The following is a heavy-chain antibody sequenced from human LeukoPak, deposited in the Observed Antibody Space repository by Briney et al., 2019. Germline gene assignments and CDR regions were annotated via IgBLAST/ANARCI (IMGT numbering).Heavy chain of an antibody. CDR1: GYTFTSYD. Sequence: ASVKVSCKASGYTFTSYDINWVRQATGQGLEWMGWMNPNSGNTGYAQKFQGRVTMTRNTSISTAYMEPSSLRSEDTAVYYCARLYQTSARYYYGMDVWGQGTTVTVSS. V-gene: IGHV1-8*01. CDR2: MNPNSGNT. D-gene: IGHD2-2*01. CDR3: ARLYQTSARYYYGMDV. J-gene: IGHJ6*02.